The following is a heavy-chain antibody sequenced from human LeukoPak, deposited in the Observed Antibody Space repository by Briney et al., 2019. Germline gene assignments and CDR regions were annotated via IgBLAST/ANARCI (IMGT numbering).Heavy chain of an antibody. D-gene: IGHD1-14*01. J-gene: IGHJ4*02. CDR1: VVTVFIDD. CDR2: LYRDGNT. Sequence: GGGLRLSSAPSVVTVFIDDMSSVCEAPGGRVGCVSLLYRDGNTKYTDSVQSRFTISRDNTKNTLYLEMNSLSPDDTAVYYCARGVEPLAANTLAYWGQGTLVTVSS. CDR3: ARGVEPLAANTLAY. V-gene: IGHV3-53*01.